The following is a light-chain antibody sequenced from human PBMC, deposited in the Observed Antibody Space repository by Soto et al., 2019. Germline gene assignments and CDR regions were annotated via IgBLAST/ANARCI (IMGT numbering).Light chain of an antibody. CDR1: QSFSSTF. J-gene: IGKJ1*01. CDR3: QQYASSVT. CDR2: GAS. Sequence: EILLTQSPDSLSLSPGDRATLSCRASQSFSSTFFAWYQQKPGQAPRLLIYGASSRATGIPDRFSGSGSGTDFTLTISGLEPEDFAVYYCQQYASSVTVGQGTKVEIK. V-gene: IGKV3-20*01.